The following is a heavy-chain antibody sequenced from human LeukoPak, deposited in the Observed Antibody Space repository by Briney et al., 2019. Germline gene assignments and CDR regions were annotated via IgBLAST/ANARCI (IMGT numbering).Heavy chain of an antibody. V-gene: IGHV1-46*01. D-gene: IGHD3-9*01. CDR2: INPSGGST. CDR3: AREIEILTGYYDYYGMDV. J-gene: IGHJ6*02. Sequence: ASVKVSCKASGYTFTNYGISWVRQAPGQGLEWMGIINPSGGSTSYAQKFQGRVTMTRDTSTSTVYMELSSLRSEDTAVYYCAREIEILTGYYDYYGMDVWGQGTTVTVSS. CDR1: GYTFTNYG.